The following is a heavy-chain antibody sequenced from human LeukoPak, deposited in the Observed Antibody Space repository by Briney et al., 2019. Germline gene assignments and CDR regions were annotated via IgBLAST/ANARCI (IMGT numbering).Heavy chain of an antibody. J-gene: IGHJ6*02. CDR3: ARERVESYGMDV. V-gene: IGHV3-7*01. CDR1: GFTFSSYW. D-gene: IGHD3-10*01. Sequence: GGSLRLSCAASGFTFSSYWMSWVRQAPGKGLEWVANIKKDGGEKYYVDSVKGRFTISRDNAKNSLSLQMNSLRAEDTAVYYCARERVESYGMDVWGQGTTVIVSS. CDR2: IKKDGGEK.